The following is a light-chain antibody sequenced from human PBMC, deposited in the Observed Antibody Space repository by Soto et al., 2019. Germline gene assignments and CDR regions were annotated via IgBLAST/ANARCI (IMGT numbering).Light chain of an antibody. CDR1: QSISYF. CDR3: QHYDSSSPWT. V-gene: IGKV1-5*01. Sequence: DIQMTQSPSTLSASIGDRVTITCRASQSISYFLAWYQQKPGKAPNLLIYDASSLESGAPSRFSGSGSGTQCTLTIYSLQPDDFATYYCQHYDSSSPWTFGQGTKV. CDR2: DAS. J-gene: IGKJ1*01.